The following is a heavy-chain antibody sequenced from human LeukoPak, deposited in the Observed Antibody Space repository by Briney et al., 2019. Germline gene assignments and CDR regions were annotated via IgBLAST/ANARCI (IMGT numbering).Heavy chain of an antibody. CDR2: ISGSGAST. CDR3: AKVSAAVAGAYGD. J-gene: IGHJ4*02. V-gene: IGHV3-23*01. CDR1: AFTFSSYA. Sequence: GGSLRLSCAASAFTFSSYAMSWDRQAPGQGLEGVSAISGSGASTYYADSVKGRFTIHRDNPKNALYLQMNSLRAEDTAVYYCAKVSAAVAGAYGDWGQGTLVTVSS. D-gene: IGHD6-19*01.